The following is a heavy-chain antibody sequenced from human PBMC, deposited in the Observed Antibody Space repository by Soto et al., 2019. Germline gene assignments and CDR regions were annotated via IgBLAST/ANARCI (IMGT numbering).Heavy chain of an antibody. Sequence: GSLRLSCAAPGFTFRTYAMGWVRQAPGKGLEWVSVMSNSGDETYYADSVKGRFTISRDNFQDTLYLQLGSLRADDTAVYYCAKDAARTSGWYYFDFWGQGTLVTVSS. CDR1: GFTFRTYA. CDR3: AKDAARTSGWYYFDF. J-gene: IGHJ4*02. V-gene: IGHV3-23*01. D-gene: IGHD6-19*01. CDR2: MSNSGDET.